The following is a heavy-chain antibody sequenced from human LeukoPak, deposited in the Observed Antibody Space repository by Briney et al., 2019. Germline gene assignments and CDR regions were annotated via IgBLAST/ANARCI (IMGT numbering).Heavy chain of an antibody. Sequence: SETLSLTCDVSGGSISSTNWRIWARQPPGQGLEWIGEISLTGETNYNPSLNGRVTMSLDKSRNQLSLKLTSVTAADTAIYYCSRESGAFCPFGYWGQGTLVIVPP. CDR3: SRESGAFCPFGY. CDR1: GGSISSTNW. D-gene: IGHD1-26*01. J-gene: IGHJ4*02. V-gene: IGHV4-4*02. CDR2: ISLTGET.